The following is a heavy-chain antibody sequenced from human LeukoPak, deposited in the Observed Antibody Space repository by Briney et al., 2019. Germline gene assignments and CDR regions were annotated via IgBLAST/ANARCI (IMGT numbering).Heavy chain of an antibody. CDR3: VHGYGDYRFDY. Sequence: ASVKVSCKLSGYTLTELSMHWVRQAPGKGLEWMGGFDPEDGETIYAQEFQGRVTMTEDTSTDTAYMELSSLRSEDTAVYYCVHGYGDYRFDYWGQGTLVTVSS. V-gene: IGHV1-24*01. CDR1: GYTLTELS. J-gene: IGHJ4*02. D-gene: IGHD4-17*01. CDR2: FDPEDGET.